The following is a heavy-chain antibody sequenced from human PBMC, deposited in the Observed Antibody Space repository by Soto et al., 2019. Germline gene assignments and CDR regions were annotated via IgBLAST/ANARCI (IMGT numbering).Heavy chain of an antibody. Sequence: ASVKVSCKASGGTFSSYAISWVRQAPGQGLEWMGGIIPIFGTANYAQKFQGRVTITADESTSTAYMELSSLRSEDTAVYYCARTTNYYDSSGYEASYAFDIWGQGTMVTVSS. CDR2: IIPIFGTA. D-gene: IGHD3-22*01. V-gene: IGHV1-69*13. CDR1: GGTFSSYA. CDR3: ARTTNYYDSSGYEASYAFDI. J-gene: IGHJ3*02.